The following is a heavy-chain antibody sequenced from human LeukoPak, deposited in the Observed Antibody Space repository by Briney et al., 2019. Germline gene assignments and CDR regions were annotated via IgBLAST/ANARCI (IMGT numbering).Heavy chain of an antibody. CDR2: ISSNGGSS. Sequence: GGSLRLSCSASGFTFSAYAMYWVRQAPGKGLEYVSGISSNGGSSFYADSVKGRFTISRDNSKNTLYLQMNSLRAEDTAVYYCARCKTWFGNLAWGQGSLVTVSS. CDR3: ARCKTWFGNLA. J-gene: IGHJ5*02. D-gene: IGHD3-10*01. V-gene: IGHV3-64*04. CDR1: GFTFSAYA.